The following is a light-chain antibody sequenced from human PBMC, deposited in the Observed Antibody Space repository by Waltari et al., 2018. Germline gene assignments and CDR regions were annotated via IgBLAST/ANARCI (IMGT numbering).Light chain of an antibody. CDR3: QQRGNGLT. CDR2: DAS. CDR1: QSVSNY. Sequence: EIVLTQSPATLSLSPGDRATLSRRASQSVSNYLAWYQQKPGQAPRLLIYDASTRATGTPARFSGSGSGTDFSLTISSLEPEDFAVYYCQQRGNGLTFGGGTKVEIK. J-gene: IGKJ4*01. V-gene: IGKV3-11*01.